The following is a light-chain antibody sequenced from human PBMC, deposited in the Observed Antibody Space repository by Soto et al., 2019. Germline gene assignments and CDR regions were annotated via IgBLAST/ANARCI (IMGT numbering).Light chain of an antibody. CDR3: TSFTNSYTWV. J-gene: IGLJ3*02. CDR1: SSDVGGYNY. CDR2: EVS. Sequence: QSALTQPASVSGSPGQSITISCTGTSSDVGGYNYVSWFQQHPGKVPKLMIYEVSHRPSGVSDRFSGSKSGSTASLTISRLQAEDEADYYCTSFTNSYTWVFGGGTKLTVL. V-gene: IGLV2-14*01.